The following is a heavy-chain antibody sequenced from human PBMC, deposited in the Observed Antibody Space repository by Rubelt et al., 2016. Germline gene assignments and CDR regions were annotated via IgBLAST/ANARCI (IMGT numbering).Heavy chain of an antibody. Sequence: EVQLVQSGAEVKKPGESLRISCKGSGYSFTSYWISWVRQMPGKGLEWMGRIDPSDSYTNYSPSIEGQVTISADKSISTAYLKWSSLKASDTAMYYCAIYDFWSGYYLDYWGQGTLVSVSS. V-gene: IGHV5-10-1*03. CDR3: AIYDFWSGYYLDY. J-gene: IGHJ4*02. D-gene: IGHD3-3*01. CDR2: IDPSDSYT. CDR1: GYSFTSYW.